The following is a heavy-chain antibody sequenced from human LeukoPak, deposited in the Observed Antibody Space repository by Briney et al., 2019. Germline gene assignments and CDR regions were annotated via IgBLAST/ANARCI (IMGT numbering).Heavy chain of an antibody. D-gene: IGHD3-22*01. CDR2: MNPNSGNT. Sequence: ASVKVSCKASGYTFTSYDINWVRQATGQGLEWMGWMNPNSGNTGYAQKFQGRVTITRNTSRSTAYMELSSLRSEDTAVYYCARGGGYYYDSSGYSNWFDPWGQGTLVTVSS. CDR3: ARGGGYYYDSSGYSNWFDP. J-gene: IGHJ5*02. CDR1: GYTFTSYD. V-gene: IGHV1-8*03.